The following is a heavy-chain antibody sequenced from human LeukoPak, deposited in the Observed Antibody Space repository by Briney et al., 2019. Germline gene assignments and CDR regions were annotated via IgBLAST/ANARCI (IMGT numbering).Heavy chain of an antibody. CDR2: IYYTGST. D-gene: IGHD3-10*01. J-gene: IGHJ4*02. CDR1: GASISSYY. V-gene: IGHV4-59*03. Sequence: SGTLSLTCAVSGASISSYYWNWIRQPPGKGLEWIGYIYYTGSTTDNPSFKSRLTTSIDTSKNQFSLKLSSVTAAATAFYYGAGASYNFGSGTYFSEWGQGALVTVSS. CDR3: AGASYNFGSGTYFSE.